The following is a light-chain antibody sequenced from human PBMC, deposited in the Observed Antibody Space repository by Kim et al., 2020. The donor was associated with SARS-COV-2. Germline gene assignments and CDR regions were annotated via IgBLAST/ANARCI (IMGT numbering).Light chain of an antibody. J-gene: IGKJ2*01. CDR1: QSVSSSY. V-gene: IGKV3-20*01. CDR3: QQFGTS. CDR2: EAS. Sequence: TLAVYPGERATLASTTSQSVSSSYLAWYPQKPGQPPMLLIYEASSRATGIPDRFSCGISGTNFTLTISILEPEDFAVYFCQQFGTSFGQGTKLEI.